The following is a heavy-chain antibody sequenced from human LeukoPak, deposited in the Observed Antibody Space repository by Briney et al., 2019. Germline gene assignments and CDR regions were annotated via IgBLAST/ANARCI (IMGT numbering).Heavy chain of an antibody. Sequence: GESLQSFSKGSGYSFSSYWSGWVRQMPGKGLEWMGIIYPGDSDTRYSPSFQGQVTISADKSISTAYLQWSSLKASDTAMYYCARLWFGELAGEYWGDGNLVTVSS. D-gene: IGHD3-10*01. CDR2: IYPGDSDT. J-gene: IGHJ4*01. CDR1: GYSFSSYW. CDR3: ARLWFGELAGEY. V-gene: IGHV5-51*01.